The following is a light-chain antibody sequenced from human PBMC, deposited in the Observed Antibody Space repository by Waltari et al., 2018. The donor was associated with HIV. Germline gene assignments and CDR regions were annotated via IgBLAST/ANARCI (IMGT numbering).Light chain of an antibody. CDR3: QQYVSTPPT. Sequence: IVLTQSPDSLVLSLGERATVNCRSTPSSLYNSNNNRYLGWYQQKPGQTPKLLIYWATTRASWTPERFTGSGSGTDFALTISSLQAEDAAVYYCQQYVSTPPTFGQGTRVEIK. J-gene: IGKJ1*01. CDR2: WAT. CDR1: PSSLYNSNNNRY. V-gene: IGKV4-1*01.